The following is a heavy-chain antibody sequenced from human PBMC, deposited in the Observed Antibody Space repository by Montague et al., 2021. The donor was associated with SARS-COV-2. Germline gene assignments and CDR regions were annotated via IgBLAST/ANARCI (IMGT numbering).Heavy chain of an antibody. V-gene: IGHV4-59*01. Sequence: SETLSLTCTVSGGSITSYYWTWIRQPPGKGLECVGRIYYSGSTNYNPSLKSRVTISVDTSKNQFSLKLSPVTAADTAVYYCARTGLVSYDILTDYTVNAFDMWGHGTLVTVSS. CDR3: ARTGLVSYDILTDYTVNAFDM. CDR1: GGSITSYY. D-gene: IGHD3-9*01. J-gene: IGHJ3*02. CDR2: IYYSGST.